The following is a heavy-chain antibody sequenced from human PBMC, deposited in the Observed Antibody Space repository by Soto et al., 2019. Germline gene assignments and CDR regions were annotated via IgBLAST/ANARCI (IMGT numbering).Heavy chain of an antibody. V-gene: IGHV4-34*01. CDR1: GGSFSGYY. CDR2: INHIGST. J-gene: IGHJ3*02. D-gene: IGHD5-18*01. CDR3: ARGRRLRGYSYGPDAFDI. Sequence: SETLSLTCAVYGGSFSGYYWSWIRQPPGKGLEWIGEINHIGSTNYNSSLKSRVTISVDTSTNQFSLKLRSVTAADTAVYNSARGRRLRGYSYGPDAFDIWGQGTMVTVSS.